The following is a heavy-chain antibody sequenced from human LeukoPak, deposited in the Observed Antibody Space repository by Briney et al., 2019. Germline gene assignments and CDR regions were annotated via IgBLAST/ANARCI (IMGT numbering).Heavy chain of an antibody. CDR2: IYYSGST. J-gene: IGHJ6*02. D-gene: IGHD6-13*01. Sequence: KPSETLSLTCTVSGGSISSGGYYWSWIRQHPGKGLEWIGYIYYSGSTYYNPSLKSRVTISVDTSKNQFSLKLSSVTAADTAVYYCAREFFIAAAGTAGGYYGMDVWGQGTTVTVSS. V-gene: IGHV4-31*03. CDR1: GGSISSGGYY. CDR3: AREFFIAAAGTAGGYYGMDV.